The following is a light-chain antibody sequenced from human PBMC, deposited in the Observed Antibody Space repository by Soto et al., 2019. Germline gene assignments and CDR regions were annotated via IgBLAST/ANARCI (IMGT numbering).Light chain of an antibody. CDR1: QSVRSNN. Sequence: EIVLTQSPGTLSLSPGERATLSCRASQSVRSNNLAWYQQKPGQAPRLLIYDASSRVTGIPDRFGGSGSGTDFTLTISRLEAEDFAVYYCQQYGSAPPITFGQGTRLEIK. V-gene: IGKV3-20*01. CDR3: QQYGSAPPIT. CDR2: DAS. J-gene: IGKJ5*01.